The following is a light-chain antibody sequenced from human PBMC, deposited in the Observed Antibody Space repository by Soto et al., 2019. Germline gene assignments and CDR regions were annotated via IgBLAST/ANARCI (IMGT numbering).Light chain of an antibody. V-gene: IGLV2-8*01. Sequence: QSVLTQPPSASGSPGQSVTISCTGTSSDVGGYNYVSWYQQHPGKAPKLMIYEVSKRPSGVPDRFSGSKSGNTASLTVSGLQAEDEADYSGSSYAGSNNFVFGTGTKVTVL. CDR3: SSYAGSNNFV. J-gene: IGLJ1*01. CDR2: EVS. CDR1: SSDVGGYNY.